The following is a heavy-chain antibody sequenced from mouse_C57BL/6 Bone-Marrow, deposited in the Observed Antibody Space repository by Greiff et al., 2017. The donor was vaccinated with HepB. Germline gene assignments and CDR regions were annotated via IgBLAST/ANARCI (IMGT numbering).Heavy chain of an antibody. CDR2: INPNNGGT. Sequence: VQLQQSGPELVKPGASVKISCKASGYTFTDYYMNWVKQSHGKSLEWIGDINPNNGGTSYNQKFKGKATLTVDKSSSTAYMELRSLTSEDSAVYYCARPSFEYAMDYWGQGTSVTVSS. CDR1: GYTFTDYY. V-gene: IGHV1-26*01. CDR3: ARPSFEYAMDY. J-gene: IGHJ4*01.